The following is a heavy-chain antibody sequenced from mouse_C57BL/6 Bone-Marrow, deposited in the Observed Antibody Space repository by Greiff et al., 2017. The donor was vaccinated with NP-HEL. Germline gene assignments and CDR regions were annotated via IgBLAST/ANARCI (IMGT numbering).Heavy chain of an antibody. CDR3: AKPTGVAPFAY. V-gene: IGHV2-9*01. J-gene: IGHJ3*01. CDR2: IWGGGST. CDR1: GFSLTSYG. D-gene: IGHD1-1*01. Sequence: VQRVESGPGLVAPSPSLSITCTVSGFSLTSYGVDWVRQRPGKGLEWLGVIWGGGSTTYNSALMPRLSISKDNSKAKIFLRMNSLQTDDAAMYYCAKPTGVAPFAYWGQGTLVTVSA.